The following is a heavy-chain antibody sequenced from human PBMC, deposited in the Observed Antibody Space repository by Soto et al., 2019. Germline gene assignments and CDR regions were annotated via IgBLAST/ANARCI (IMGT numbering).Heavy chain of an antibody. J-gene: IGHJ4*02. Sequence: PSETLSLTCTGSGGSISRGRYYWSWIRQAPGKGLEWIGYIYYSGSTNYNPSLKSRVTISVDTSKNQFSLKLSSVTAADTAVYYCASRYGSCFAYWGQGTLVPVSS. CDR1: GGSISRGRYY. CDR2: IYYSGST. V-gene: IGHV4-61*01. D-gene: IGHD6-6*01. CDR3: ASRYGSCFAY.